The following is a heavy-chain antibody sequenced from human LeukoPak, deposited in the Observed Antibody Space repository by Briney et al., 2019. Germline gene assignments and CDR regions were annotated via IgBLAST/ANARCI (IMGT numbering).Heavy chain of an antibody. CDR3: ARDGRYYYAFDI. CDR1: GGSISSSNW. V-gene: IGHV4-4*02. J-gene: IGHJ3*02. CDR2: IYHFGST. Sequence: NPSETLSLTCAVSGGSISSSNWWSWVRQPPGKGLEWIGEIYHFGSTNYNPSLKSRVTISVDTSKNQFSLKLSSVTAADTAVYYCARDGRYYYAFDIWGQGTMVTVSS. D-gene: IGHD1-26*01.